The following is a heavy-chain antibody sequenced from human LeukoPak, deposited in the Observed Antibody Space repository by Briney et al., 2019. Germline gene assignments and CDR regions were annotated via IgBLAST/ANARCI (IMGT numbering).Heavy chain of an antibody. Sequence: PGGSLRLSCAASGFTFSDSYMTWIRQAPGKGLELLSYISGSSSDVNYIDSVRGRFTISRDNAKNSLYLRMNSLTVEDTAVYYCSRDPRHSDYWGQGTLVTVSS. J-gene: IGHJ4*02. CDR3: SRDPRHSDY. CDR2: ISGSSSDV. CDR1: GFTFSDSY. V-gene: IGHV3-11*01.